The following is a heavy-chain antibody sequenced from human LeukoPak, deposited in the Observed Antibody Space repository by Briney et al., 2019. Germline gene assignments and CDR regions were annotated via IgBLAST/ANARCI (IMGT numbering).Heavy chain of an antibody. D-gene: IGHD2-2*02. CDR3: AKTGDCASTSCYKPFDY. V-gene: IGHV3-30*18. J-gene: IGHJ4*02. CDR1: GFTLSSCA. Sequence: AGGSLRLSCAASGFTLSSCAMHWVRQAPGKGLEWVAVISYDGGDKYYADSVKGRFTISRDNSKNTLYLQMNSLRAEDAAVYYCAKTGDCASTSCYKPFDYWGQGTLVTVSS. CDR2: ISYDGGDK.